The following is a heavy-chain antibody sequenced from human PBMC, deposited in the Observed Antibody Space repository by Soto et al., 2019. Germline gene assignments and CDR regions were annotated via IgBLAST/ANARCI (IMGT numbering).Heavy chain of an antibody. J-gene: IGHJ6*03. CDR3: AKEGIWSGYWDVYYYMDV. Sequence: EVQLVESGGGLVQPGRSLRLSCAASGFTFDDYAMHWVRQAPGKGLEWVSGISWDSGSIGYADSVKGRFTISRDNAKNSLYLQMNSLRAEDTALYYCAKEGIWSGYWDVYYYMDVWGKGTTVTVSS. D-gene: IGHD3-3*01. CDR1: GFTFDDYA. V-gene: IGHV3-9*01. CDR2: ISWDSGSI.